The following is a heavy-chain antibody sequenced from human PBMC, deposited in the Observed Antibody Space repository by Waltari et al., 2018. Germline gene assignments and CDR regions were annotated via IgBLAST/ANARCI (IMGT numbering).Heavy chain of an antibody. CDR1: GGSIRSRSYY. J-gene: IGHJ4*02. D-gene: IGHD3-10*01. Sequence: QLQLQESGPGLVKPSETLSLTCTVSGGSIRSRSYYWGWIRQPPGKGLEWIGSIYYSGSTYYNPSLKSRVTISVDTSKNQFSLKLSSVTAADTAVYYCAIGVLLFYFDYWGQGTLVTVSS. CDR3: AIGVLLFYFDY. CDR2: IYYSGST. V-gene: IGHV4-39*01.